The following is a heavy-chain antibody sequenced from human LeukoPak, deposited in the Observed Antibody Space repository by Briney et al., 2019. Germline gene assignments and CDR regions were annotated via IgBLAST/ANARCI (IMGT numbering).Heavy chain of an antibody. CDR1: GFTFSSYE. V-gene: IGHV3-48*03. CDR2: ISSSGSTI. D-gene: IGHD2-2*01. Sequence: GGSPRLSCAASGFTFSSYEMNWVRQAPGKGLEWVSYISSSGSTIYYADSVKGRFTISRDNAKNSLYLQMNSVRAEDTAVYYCARGGYCSSTSCYENYYYGMDVWGQGTTVTVSS. CDR3: ARGGYCSSTSCYENYYYGMDV. J-gene: IGHJ6*02.